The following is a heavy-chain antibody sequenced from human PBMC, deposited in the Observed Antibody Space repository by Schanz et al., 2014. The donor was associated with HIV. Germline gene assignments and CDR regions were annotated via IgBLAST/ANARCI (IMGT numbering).Heavy chain of an antibody. V-gene: IGHV4-59*01. CDR1: GASISSSY. CDR2: THYRGST. D-gene: IGHD3-10*01. J-gene: IGHJ6*02. CDR3: ARGQFGELFYGMDV. Sequence: QVQLQESGPGLVKPSETLSLTCTVSGASISSSYWIWIRQPPGKGLEWIGYTHYRGSTNYNPSLKSRGSTSVDTSKNQFSLKLSSVTAADTAVYYCARGQFGELFYGMDVWGRGTTVIVSS.